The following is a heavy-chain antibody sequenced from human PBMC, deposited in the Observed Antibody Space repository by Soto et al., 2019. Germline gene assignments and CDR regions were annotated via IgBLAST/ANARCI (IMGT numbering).Heavy chain of an antibody. CDR2: MNPNSGNT. CDR3: AREIMTTVTTGDYYYYMDV. CDR1: GYTFTSYD. J-gene: IGHJ6*03. V-gene: IGHV1-8*01. Sequence: ASVKVSCKASGYTFTSYDINWVRQATGQGLEWMGWMNPNSGNTGYAQKFQGRVTMTRNTSISTAYMELSSLRSEDTAVYYCAREIMTTVTTGDYYYYMDVWGKGTTVTVSS. D-gene: IGHD4-17*01.